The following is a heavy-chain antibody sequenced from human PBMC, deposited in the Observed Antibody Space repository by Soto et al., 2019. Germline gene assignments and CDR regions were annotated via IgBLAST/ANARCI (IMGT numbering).Heavy chain of an antibody. CDR3: AKVNTGTTVTNYFDY. Sequence: PGGSLRLSCAASGFTFSSYAMSWVRQAPGKGLEWVSAISGSGGSTYYADSVKGRFTISRDNSKNTLYLQMNSLRAEDTAVYYCAKVNTGTTVTNYFDYWGQGTLVTVSS. V-gene: IGHV3-23*01. J-gene: IGHJ4*02. CDR1: GFTFSSYA. D-gene: IGHD4-4*01. CDR2: ISGSGGST.